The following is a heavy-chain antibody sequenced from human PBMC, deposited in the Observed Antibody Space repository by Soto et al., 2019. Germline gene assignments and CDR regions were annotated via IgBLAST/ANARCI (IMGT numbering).Heavy chain of an antibody. CDR2: IIHPGST. D-gene: IGHD2-2*01. CDR3: ARRYCSSASCLAGFDS. CDR1: SGSFSGYY. J-gene: IGHJ5*01. Sequence: PSETLSLTCAVYSGSFSGYYWSWIRQPPGKGLEWIGEIIHPGSTKYQPSLKSRLTISVDTSKNQFSLKLTSVTAADTALYYCARRYCSSASCLAGFDSWGRGTLVTVSS. V-gene: IGHV4-34*12.